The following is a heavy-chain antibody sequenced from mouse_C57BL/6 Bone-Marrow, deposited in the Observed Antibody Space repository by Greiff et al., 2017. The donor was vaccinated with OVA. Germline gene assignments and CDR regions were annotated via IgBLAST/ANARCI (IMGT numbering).Heavy chain of an antibody. CDR3: TSIYPFFAY. V-gene: IGHV5-9-1*02. Sequence: EVKLQESGEGLVKPGGSLKLSCAASGFTFSSYAMSWVRQTPEKRLEWVAYISSGGDYIYYADTVKGRFTISRDNARNTLYLQMSSLKSEDTAMYYCTSIYPFFAYWGQGTLVTVSA. J-gene: IGHJ3*01. CDR1: GFTFSSYA. D-gene: IGHD2-1*01. CDR2: ISSGGDYI.